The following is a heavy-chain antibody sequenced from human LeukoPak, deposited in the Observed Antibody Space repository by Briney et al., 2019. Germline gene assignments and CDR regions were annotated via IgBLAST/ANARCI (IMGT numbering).Heavy chain of an antibody. D-gene: IGHD3-10*01. V-gene: IGHV4-34*01. CDR1: GGSFSGYY. CDR3: ARGPKYYYGSGSYRTYYFDY. Sequence: SETLSLTCAVYGGSFSGYYWRWIRQPPGKGLEWIGEINHSGSTNYNPSLKSRVTISVDTSKNQFSLMLSSVPAADTAVYYCARGPKYYYGSGSYRTYYFDYWGQGTLVTVSS. J-gene: IGHJ4*02. CDR2: INHSGST.